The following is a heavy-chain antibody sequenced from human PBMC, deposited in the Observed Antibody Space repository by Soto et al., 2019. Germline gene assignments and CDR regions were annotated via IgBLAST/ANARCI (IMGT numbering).Heavy chain of an antibody. CDR2: TYYRSKWYN. J-gene: IGHJ6*03. CDR1: GDSVSSNSAA. V-gene: IGHV6-1*01. D-gene: IGHD4-17*01. CDR3: ARNSLYGVYVCYYYYYMDV. Sequence: QTLSLTCAISGDSVSSNSAAWNWIRQSPSRGLEWLGRTYYRSKWYNDYAVSVKSRITINPDTSKNQFSLKLSSVTPEDTAVYYCARNSLYGVYVCYYYYYMDVWGKGTTVTVSS.